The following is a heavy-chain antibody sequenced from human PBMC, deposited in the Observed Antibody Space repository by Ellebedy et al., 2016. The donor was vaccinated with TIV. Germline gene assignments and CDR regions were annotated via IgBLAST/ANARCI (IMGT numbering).Heavy chain of an antibody. CDR3: AKDPVIFCGGSGWYYFDD. Sequence: GGSLRLSCAASGFTFSSYAMIWVRQVPGKGLEWVSAIGGSGGSTFYGDSGSGGSTLYADSVRGRFTIYIDNSKNTLYLQMNSLRTEDTAVYYCAKDPVIFCGGSGWYYFDDWGQGTLVTVSS. CDR1: GFTFSSYA. J-gene: IGHJ4*02. CDR2: IGGSGGSTFYGDSGSGGST. V-gene: IGHV3-23*01. D-gene: IGHD6-19*01.